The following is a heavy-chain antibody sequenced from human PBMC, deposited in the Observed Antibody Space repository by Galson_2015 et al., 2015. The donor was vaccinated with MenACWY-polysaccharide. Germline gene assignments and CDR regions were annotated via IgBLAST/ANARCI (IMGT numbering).Heavy chain of an antibody. CDR1: GYTFTSYG. J-gene: IGHJ5*02. CDR3: ARENGLLCSTLWFDP. Sequence: SVKVSCKASGYTFTSYGITWVRQAPGQGLEWMGWIGAYNGKTNYAQKLQGRVTMTTDTSTSTAYMELRSLRSDNTAVYYCARENGLLCSTLWFDPWGQGTLVTVSS. V-gene: IGHV1-18*01. D-gene: IGHD3-10*01. CDR2: IGAYNGKT.